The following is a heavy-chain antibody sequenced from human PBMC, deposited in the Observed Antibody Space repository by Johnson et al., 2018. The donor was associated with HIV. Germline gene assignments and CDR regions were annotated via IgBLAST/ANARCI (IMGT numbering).Heavy chain of an antibody. V-gene: IGHV3-7*05. J-gene: IGHJ3*02. Sequence: VQLVESGGGLVQPGGSLRLSCAASGLTFSSYWMSWVRQAPGKGLEWVANIKQDGSEKYYVDSVKGRFTISRDNAKNSLYLQMNSLKTEDTAVYYCALSYSLDAFDIWGQGTMVTVSS. CDR2: IKQDGSEK. CDR3: ALSYSLDAFDI. D-gene: IGHD2-21*01. CDR1: GLTFSSYW.